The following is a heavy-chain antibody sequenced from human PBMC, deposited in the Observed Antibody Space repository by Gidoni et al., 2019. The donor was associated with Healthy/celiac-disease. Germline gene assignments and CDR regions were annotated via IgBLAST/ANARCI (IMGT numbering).Heavy chain of an antibody. CDR2: IYYSGST. D-gene: IGHD6-13*01. CDR1: GVSITSSSYY. J-gene: IGHJ6*02. V-gene: IGHV4-39*01. CDR3: ARHYISIAAAGTTGYYYGMDV. Sequence: QLQLQESGPGLVKPSETLSLTCTVSGVSITSSSYYCGWIRQPPGKGLEWIGSIYYSGSTYYNPSLKSRVTISVDTSKNQFSLKLSSVTAADTAVYYCARHYISIAAAGTTGYYYGMDVWGQGTTVTVSS.